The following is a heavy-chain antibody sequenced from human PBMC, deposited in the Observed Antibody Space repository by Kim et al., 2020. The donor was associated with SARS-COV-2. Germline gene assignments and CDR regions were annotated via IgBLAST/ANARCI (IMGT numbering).Heavy chain of an antibody. D-gene: IGHD3-10*01. Sequence: SETLSLTCAVYGGSFSGYYWSWIRQPPGKGLEWIGEINHSGSTNYNPSLKSRVTISVDTSKNQFSLKLSSVTAADTAVYYCARGRIVVGGRGGNYYYYYGMDVWGQGTTVTVSS. J-gene: IGHJ6*02. CDR2: INHSGST. V-gene: IGHV4-34*01. CDR3: ARGRIVVGGRGGNYYYYYGMDV. CDR1: GGSFSGYY.